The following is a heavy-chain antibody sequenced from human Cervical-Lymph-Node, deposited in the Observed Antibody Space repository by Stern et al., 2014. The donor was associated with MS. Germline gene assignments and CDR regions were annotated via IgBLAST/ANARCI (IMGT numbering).Heavy chain of an antibody. D-gene: IGHD1-26*01. CDR1: GGSISSSNW. J-gene: IGHJ4*02. Sequence: QVQLQESGPGLVKPSGTLSLTCAVSGGSISSSNWWSWVRQPPGKGLEGIGGIYHSGSTNYNPSLKSRVPISVDKSKNQFSLKLSSVTAADTAVYYCARSSLRARSFSYQEGSSGSSSHWGQGTLVTVSS. V-gene: IGHV4-4*02. CDR3: ARSSLRARSFSYQEGSSGSSSH. CDR2: IYHSGST.